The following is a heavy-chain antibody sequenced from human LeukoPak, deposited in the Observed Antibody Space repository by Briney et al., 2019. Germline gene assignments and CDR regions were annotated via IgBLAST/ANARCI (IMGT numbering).Heavy chain of an antibody. CDR1: GGTFSSYA. V-gene: IGHV1-69*05. Sequence: GASVKVSCKASGGTFSSYAISWVRQAPGQGLEWMGGIIPIFGTANYAQKFQGRVTITTDESTSTAYMELSSLRSEDTAVYYCAAVPAAKLPIPIPHFDYWGQGTLVTVSS. CDR3: AAVPAAKLPIPIPHFDY. CDR2: IIPIFGTA. D-gene: IGHD2-2*01. J-gene: IGHJ4*02.